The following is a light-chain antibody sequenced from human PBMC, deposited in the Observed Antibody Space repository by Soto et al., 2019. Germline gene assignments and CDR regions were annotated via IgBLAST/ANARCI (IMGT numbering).Light chain of an antibody. V-gene: IGLV2-14*01. Sequence: QSVLNQPASVSGSPGQSITISCTVTSSDIGGYDYVSWYQQRPGKAPKLMIYEVRYRPSGVSNRFSGSKSGNTASLTISGLQAEDEAVYYCCSYTRTSNHYFFGSGTKVTLL. CDR3: CSYTRTSNHYF. J-gene: IGLJ1*01. CDR1: SSDIGGYDY. CDR2: EVR.